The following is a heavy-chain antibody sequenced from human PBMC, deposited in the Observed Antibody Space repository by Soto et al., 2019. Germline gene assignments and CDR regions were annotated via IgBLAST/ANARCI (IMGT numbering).Heavy chain of an antibody. V-gene: IGHV4-34*01. CDR2: INDRGSI. CDR3: ARESHDILTGPPWVWYFDL. D-gene: IGHD3-9*01. J-gene: IGHJ2*01. Sequence: QVQLQQWGAGPLRPLETLSLTCGVSGGSFSGYYWAWIRQSPGKGLEWIGEINDRGSINYNPSLKRRVSISVDTSKNHSSLKLRSVTAADTAVYYCARESHDILTGPPWVWYFDLWGRGTLVTVSS. CDR1: GGSFSGYY.